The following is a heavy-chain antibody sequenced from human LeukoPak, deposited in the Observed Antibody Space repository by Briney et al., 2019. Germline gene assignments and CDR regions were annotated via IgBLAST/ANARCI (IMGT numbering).Heavy chain of an antibody. CDR2: ISGHAGNT. D-gene: IGHD2-21*02. Sequence: ASVKVSCKTSGYTFTAYGITWVRQAPGQGLEWVGWISGHAGNTDYSQKFQGRVTLTTDTSTSTAYMELTRLRSDDTAVYYCARTSYCGGDCYSGFGYWGQGTLVTVSS. J-gene: IGHJ4*02. CDR1: GYTFTAYG. CDR3: ARTSYCGGDCYSGFGY. V-gene: IGHV1-18*01.